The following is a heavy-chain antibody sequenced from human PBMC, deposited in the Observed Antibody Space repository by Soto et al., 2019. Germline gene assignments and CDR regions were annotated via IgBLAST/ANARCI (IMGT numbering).Heavy chain of an antibody. CDR3: ARSPTAVTTPRRDTFDV. D-gene: IGHD4-17*01. J-gene: IGHJ3*01. Sequence: SETLSLTCTVSGGSISSSTYNWGWIRQPPGKRLEWIGNIYYSGSPYYNPSLKSRVTISVDTSRNQLSLKLSSVTAADTAVYYCARSPTAVTTPRRDTFDVWGQGTMVTVSS. CDR2: IYYSGSP. V-gene: IGHV4-39*01. CDR1: GGSISSSTYN.